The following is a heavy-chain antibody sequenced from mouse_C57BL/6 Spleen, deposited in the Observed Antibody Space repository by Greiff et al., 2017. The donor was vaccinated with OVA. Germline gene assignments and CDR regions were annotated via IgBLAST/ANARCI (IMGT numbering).Heavy chain of an antibody. D-gene: IGHD2-4*01. J-gene: IGHJ1*03. CDR1: GYAFSSSW. Sequence: QVQLQQSGPELVKPGASVKISCKASGYAFSSSWMNWVKQRPGKGLEWIGRIYPGDGDTNYNGKFKGKATLTADTASSTAYMQLSSLTSEDSAVYFCARDYDSYWYFDVWGTGTTVTVSS. CDR3: ARDYDSYWYFDV. CDR2: IYPGDGDT. V-gene: IGHV1-82*01.